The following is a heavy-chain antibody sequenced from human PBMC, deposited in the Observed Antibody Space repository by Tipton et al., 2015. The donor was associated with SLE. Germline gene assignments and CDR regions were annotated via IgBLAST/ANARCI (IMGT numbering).Heavy chain of an antibody. Sequence: TLSLTCTVSGGSISSGSYYWSWIRQPAGKGLEWIGYIYYSGSTNYNPSLKSRVTISVDTSKNQFSLKLSSVTAADTAVYYCARVVTGTWGYWGQGTLVTVSS. J-gene: IGHJ4*02. V-gene: IGHV4-61*10. CDR3: ARVVTGTWGY. CDR1: GGSISSGSYY. D-gene: IGHD1-7*01. CDR2: IYYSGST.